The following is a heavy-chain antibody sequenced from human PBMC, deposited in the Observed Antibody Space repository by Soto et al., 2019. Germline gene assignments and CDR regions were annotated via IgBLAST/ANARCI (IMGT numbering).Heavy chain of an antibody. CDR3: AIRMYSTRWYYLDY. V-gene: IGHV3-23*01. CDR2: ISAST. Sequence: EMQLLESGGGLVPAGGSLRLSCAASGFTVSSYALNWVRQAPGKGLEWVSGISASTYYADSVKGRFTISRDTSKNTLYLQMNSLRAEDTAIYFCAIRMYSTRWYYLDYWGPGTLVTVSS. D-gene: IGHD6-13*01. CDR1: GFTVSSYA. J-gene: IGHJ4*02.